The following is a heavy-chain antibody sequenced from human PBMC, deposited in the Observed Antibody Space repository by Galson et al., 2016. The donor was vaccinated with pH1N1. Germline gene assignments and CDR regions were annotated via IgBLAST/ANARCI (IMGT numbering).Heavy chain of an antibody. CDR1: RFTFSSYG. Sequence: SLRLSCAASRFTFSSYGIHWVRQAPGKGLEWVAVIWYDGSKKYYADSVKGRFTISRENSMNTLYLQMDSLRAEDTAVYYCARAVGSYSSFWGQGTLVTVSS. D-gene: IGHD1-26*01. CDR3: ARAVGSYSSF. J-gene: IGHJ4*02. V-gene: IGHV3-33*01. CDR2: IWYDGSKK.